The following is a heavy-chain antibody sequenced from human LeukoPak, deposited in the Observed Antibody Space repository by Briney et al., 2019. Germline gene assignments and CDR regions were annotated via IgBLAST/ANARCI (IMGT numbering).Heavy chain of an antibody. CDR2: IYYSGST. CDR3: ARTNPWELKYYFDY. Sequence: SETLSLTCTVSGGSISSSSYYWGWIRQPPGKGLEWIGSIYYSGSTYCNPSLKSRVTISVDTSKNQFSLKLSSVTAADTAVYYCARTNPWELKYYFDYWGQGTLVTVSS. J-gene: IGHJ4*02. V-gene: IGHV4-39*07. CDR1: GGSISSSSYY. D-gene: IGHD1-7*01.